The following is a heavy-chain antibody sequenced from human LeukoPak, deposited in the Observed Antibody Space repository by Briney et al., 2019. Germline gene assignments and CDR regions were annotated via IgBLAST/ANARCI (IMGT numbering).Heavy chain of an antibody. CDR3: ARGSEVLWFGELLQGDY. Sequence: PGGSLRLSCAASGFTVSSNYMSWVRQAPGKGLEWVSVIYSGGSTYYADSVKGRFSISRDNAKNTLYLQMNSLRAEDTAVYYCARGSEVLWFGELLQGDYWGQGTLVTVSS. V-gene: IGHV3-53*05. CDR2: IYSGGST. J-gene: IGHJ4*02. D-gene: IGHD3-10*01. CDR1: GFTVSSNY.